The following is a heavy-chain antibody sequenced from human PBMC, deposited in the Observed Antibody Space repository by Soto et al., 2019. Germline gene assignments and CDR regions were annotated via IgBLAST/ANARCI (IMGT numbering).Heavy chain of an antibody. Sequence: SETLSLTCSVSGGSISSSSYFWGWIRQPPGKALEWIGHVYYSGSTYNNPSLKSRVTIFVDTSKNFFSLNLTSLTAADTAVYYCAAIAVAASGYFDSWGQVSQVTVSS. D-gene: IGHD6-19*01. CDR3: AAIAVAASGYFDS. V-gene: IGHV4-39*01. J-gene: IGHJ4*02. CDR2: VYYSGST. CDR1: GGSISSSSYF.